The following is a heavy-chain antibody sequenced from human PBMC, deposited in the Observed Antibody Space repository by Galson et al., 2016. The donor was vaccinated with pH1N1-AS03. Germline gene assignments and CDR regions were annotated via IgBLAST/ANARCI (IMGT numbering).Heavy chain of an antibody. V-gene: IGHV4-59*01. CDR2: TFYGGST. J-gene: IGHJ6*02. CDR3: ASRSSGLYSYGSDV. CDR1: GDSLDTFS. Sequence: LSLTCSVSGDSLDTFSWTWIRQPPGKGLEWIGFTFYGGSTHYNPSLKSRITISVDTSKNLFSLQLKSVTAADPAVSYCASRSSGLYSYGSDVWGQGTTVIVSS. D-gene: IGHD3-10*01.